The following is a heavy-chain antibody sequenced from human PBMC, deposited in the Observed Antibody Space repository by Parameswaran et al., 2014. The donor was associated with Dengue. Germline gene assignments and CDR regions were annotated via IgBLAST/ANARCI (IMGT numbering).Heavy chain of an antibody. V-gene: IGHV3-64D*09. J-gene: IGHJ4*02. Sequence: WIRQPPGKGLEYVSAISSNGGSTYYADSVKGRFTISRDNSKNTLYLQMSSLRAEDTAVYYCVTQEIRLWFGEFHFDYWGQGTLVTVSS. D-gene: IGHD3-10*01. CDR2: ISSNGGST. CDR3: VTQEIRLWFGEFHFDY.